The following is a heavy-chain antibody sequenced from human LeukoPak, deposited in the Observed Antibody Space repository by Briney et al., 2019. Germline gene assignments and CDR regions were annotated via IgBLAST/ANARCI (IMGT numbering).Heavy chain of an antibody. J-gene: IGHJ4*02. Sequence: PGGSLRLSWAASGATFSDYYTHGARKAPGKGLEWVAVTSYDGSNKYYADSVKGRFTISRDNSKNTLFLQMNSLRAEDTAVYYCAQRGGLDYWGQGTLVTVSS. CDR3: AQRGGLDY. CDR1: GATFSDYY. CDR2: TSYDGSNK. V-gene: IGHV3-30*04. D-gene: IGHD3-16*01.